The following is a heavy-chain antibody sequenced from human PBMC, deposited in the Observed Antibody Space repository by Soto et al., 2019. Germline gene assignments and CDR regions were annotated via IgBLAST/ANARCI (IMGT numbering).Heavy chain of an antibody. Sequence: PSATLSLTCAISGGSFSANHWIWIRQSPGQGLEWIGEITLGGSTNYSPSLKSRVSISVDEGKKQFSLEMTSVTAADTAVYYCASGYSSFWSHDHWFEPWGQGILVTVSS. CDR2: ITLGGST. D-gene: IGHD3-22*01. CDR3: ASGYSSFWSHDHWFEP. CDR1: GGSFSANH. J-gene: IGHJ5*02. V-gene: IGHV4-34*01.